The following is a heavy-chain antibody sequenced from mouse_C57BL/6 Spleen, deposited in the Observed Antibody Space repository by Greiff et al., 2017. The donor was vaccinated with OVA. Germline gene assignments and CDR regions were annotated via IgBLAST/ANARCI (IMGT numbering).Heavy chain of an antibody. CDR3: ARSGDYYGSSH. J-gene: IGHJ2*01. Sequence: VQLQQSGAELVKPGASVKISCKASGYAFSSYWMNWVKQRPGKGLEGIGQIYPGDGDTNYNGKFKGKATLTADKSSSTAYMQLSSLTSEDSAVYFCARSGDYYGSSHWGQGTTLTVSS. CDR2: IYPGDGDT. CDR1: GYAFSSYW. D-gene: IGHD1-1*01. V-gene: IGHV1-80*01.